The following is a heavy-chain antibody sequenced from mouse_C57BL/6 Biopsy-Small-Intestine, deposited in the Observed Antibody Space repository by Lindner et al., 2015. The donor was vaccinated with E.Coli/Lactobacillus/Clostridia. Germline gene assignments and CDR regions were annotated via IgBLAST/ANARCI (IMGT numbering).Heavy chain of an antibody. Sequence: SVKVSCKASGYTFTSFDINWVRQATGQGLEWMGWMNPNSGNTGYAQKFQGRVTMTWNTSISTAYMELSSLRSEDTAVYYCARFRRYCDGTSCPIGYYGMDVWGQGTTVTVSS. CDR1: GYTFTSFD. CDR2: MNPNSGNT. V-gene: IGHV1-81*01. D-gene: IGHD1-1*01. J-gene: IGHJ1*01. CDR3: ARFRRYCDGTSCPIGYYGMDV.